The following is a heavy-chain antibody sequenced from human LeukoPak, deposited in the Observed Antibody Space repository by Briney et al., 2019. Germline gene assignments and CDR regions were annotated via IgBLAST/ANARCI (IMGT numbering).Heavy chain of an antibody. J-gene: IGHJ6*03. CDR2: ISAYNGNT. CDR3: ARAPSELWFGELLPYYYYYMDV. D-gene: IGHD3-10*01. CDR1: GYTFTSYG. V-gene: IGHV1-18*01. Sequence: GASVKVSCKASGYTFTSYGISWARQAPGQGLEWMGWISAYNGNTNYAQKLQGRVTMTTDTSTSTAYMELRSLRSDDTAVYYCARAPSELWFGELLPYYYYYMDVWGKGTTVTISS.